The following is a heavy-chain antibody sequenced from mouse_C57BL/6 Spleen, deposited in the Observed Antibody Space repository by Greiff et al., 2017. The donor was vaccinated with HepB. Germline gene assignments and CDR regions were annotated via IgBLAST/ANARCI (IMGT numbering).Heavy chain of an antibody. CDR3: VRHAYDCNYDYYYAMDY. J-gene: IGHJ4*01. V-gene: IGHV10-1*01. CDR2: IRSKSNNYAT. CDR1: GFSFNTYA. Sequence: EVQRVESGGGLVQPTGSLKLSCAASGFSFNTYAMNWVRQAPGKGLEWVARIRSKSNNYATYYTDSVKDRFTISRDDSESILYLQMNNLKTEDTAMYYCVRHAYDCNYDYYYAMDYWGQGTSVTVSS. D-gene: IGHD2-10*01.